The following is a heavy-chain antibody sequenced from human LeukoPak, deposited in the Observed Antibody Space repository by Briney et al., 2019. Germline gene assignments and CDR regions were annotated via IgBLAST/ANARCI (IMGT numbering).Heavy chain of an antibody. J-gene: IGHJ3*02. CDR3: AIAGGGSDAFDI. CDR1: GYTFTSYD. D-gene: IGHD2-15*01. V-gene: IGHV1-2*06. Sequence: ASVKVSCKASGYTFTSYDINWVRQAPGQGLEWMGRINPNTGGTKYTQKFQGRVTMTRDTSISTAYMELSRLRSDDTAVYYCAIAGGGSDAFDIWGQGTMVTVSS. CDR2: INPNTGGT.